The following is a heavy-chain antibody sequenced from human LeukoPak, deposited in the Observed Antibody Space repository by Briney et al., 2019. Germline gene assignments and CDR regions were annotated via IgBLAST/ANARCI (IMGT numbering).Heavy chain of an antibody. CDR3: AKDPGFGELLQSGFDY. D-gene: IGHD3-10*01. CDR1: GFTFSNNA. V-gene: IGHV3-30*18. CDR2: ISYNGSNK. J-gene: IGHJ4*02. Sequence: XGSLRLSCAASGFTFSNNAMHWVRQAPGKGLEWVALISYNGSNKHYADSVKGRFTISRDNSKNTLYLQMNSLRAEDTAVYYCAKDPGFGELLQSGFDYWGQGTLVTVSS.